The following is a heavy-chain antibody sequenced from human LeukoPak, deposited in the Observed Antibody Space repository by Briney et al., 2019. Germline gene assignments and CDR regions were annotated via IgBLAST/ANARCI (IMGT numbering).Heavy chain of an antibody. J-gene: IGHJ5*02. CDR1: GDSVSSNSVT. D-gene: IGHD2-2*01. CDR3: ARRLTQYDCFDP. Sequence: SQTLSLTYAISGDSVSSNSVTWNWIRQSPSRGLEWLGRTYYRSTWYNDYAVSVRGRITVNPDTSKNQFSLHLNSVTPEDTAVYYCARRLTQYDCFDPWGRGILVTVSS. V-gene: IGHV6-1*01. CDR2: TYYRSTWYN.